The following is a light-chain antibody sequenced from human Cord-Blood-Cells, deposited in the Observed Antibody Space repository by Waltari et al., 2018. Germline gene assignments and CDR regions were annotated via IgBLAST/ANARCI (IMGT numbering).Light chain of an antibody. CDR3: QQYNNWPQT. CDR2: GAS. CDR1: QSVSSN. Sequence: EIVMTQSPASLSVSLGETATLSCRASQSVSSNLAWYQQKPGQAPKLLIYGASTRATGIPARFSGSGSGTEFTLTISSLQSEDVAVYYCQQYNNWPQTFGQGTKVEIK. V-gene: IGKV3-15*01. J-gene: IGKJ1*01.